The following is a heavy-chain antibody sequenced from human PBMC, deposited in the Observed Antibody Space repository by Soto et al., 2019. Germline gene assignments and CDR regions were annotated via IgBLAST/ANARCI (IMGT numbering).Heavy chain of an antibody. V-gene: IGHV4-34*01. D-gene: IGHD2-2*01. CDR2: INYSGST. J-gene: IGHJ5*02. Sequence: SETLSLTCTVYGGSFSGYYWSWIRQPPGKGLEWIGEINYSGSTNYNPSLKSRVTISVDRSKNQFSLKLSSVTAADTAVYYCARVPDRWGQGTLVTVSS. CDR1: GGSFSGYY. CDR3: ARVPDR.